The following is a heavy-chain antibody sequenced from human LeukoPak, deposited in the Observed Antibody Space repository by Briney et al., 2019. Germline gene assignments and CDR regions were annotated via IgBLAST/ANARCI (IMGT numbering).Heavy chain of an antibody. V-gene: IGHV1-8*03. CDR3: ARGICGGDCYFGYYYYYYMDV. J-gene: IGHJ6*03. D-gene: IGHD2-21*01. CDR2: MNPNSGNT. CDR1: GGTFSSYT. Sequence: ASVKVSCKASGGTFSSYTISWVRQATGQGLEWMGWMNPNSGNTGYAQKFQGRVIITRNTSISTAYMELSSLRSEDTAVYYCARGICGGDCYFGYYYYYYMDVWGKGTTVTVSS.